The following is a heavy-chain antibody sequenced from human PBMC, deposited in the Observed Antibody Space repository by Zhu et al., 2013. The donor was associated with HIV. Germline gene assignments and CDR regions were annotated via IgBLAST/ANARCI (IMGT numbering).Heavy chain of an antibody. CDR2: ISTNSPNT. CDR1: GYSFITYG. CDR3: ARSFLAYPTSYGFDF. D-gene: IGHD3-10*01. Sequence: QLIQSGPEVKKPGASVKVSCKASGYSFITYGINWVRQARGQGLEWMGWISTNSPNTDYAQQFQGRITMTTDSSTNTADMELRSLTSDDTAVYFCARSFLAYPTSYGFDFWGQGTLITVSS. J-gene: IGHJ4*02. V-gene: IGHV1-18*01.